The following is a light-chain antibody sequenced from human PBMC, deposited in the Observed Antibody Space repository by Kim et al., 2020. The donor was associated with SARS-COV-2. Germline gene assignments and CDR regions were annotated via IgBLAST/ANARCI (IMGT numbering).Light chain of an antibody. V-gene: IGLV3-19*01. CDR2: GKN. CDR3: NSRDSSGNYV. CDR1: SLRSYY. J-gene: IGLJ1*01. Sequence: SSELTQDPAVSVALGQTVRITCQGDSLRSYYASWYQQKPGQAPVLVIYGKNNRPSGIPDRFSGSSSGNTASLTITGAQAEDEADYYCNSRDSSGNYVFGTGTKVTV.